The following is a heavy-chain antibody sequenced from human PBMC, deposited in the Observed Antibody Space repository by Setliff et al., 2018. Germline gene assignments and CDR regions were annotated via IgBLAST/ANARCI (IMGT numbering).Heavy chain of an antibody. D-gene: IGHD6-13*01. CDR2: IYYSGTT. CDR3: VRDGLPAAGTGSFDI. CDR1: GGSVSSGDYF. Sequence: SETLSLTCAVYGGSVSSGDYFWTWIRQPPGKGLEWIGHIYYSGTTYYNPSLKSRVTISVDASKNQFSLNLSSVTAADTAVYYCVRDGLPAAGTGSFDIWGQGTMVTVSS. V-gene: IGHV4-30-4*08. J-gene: IGHJ3*02.